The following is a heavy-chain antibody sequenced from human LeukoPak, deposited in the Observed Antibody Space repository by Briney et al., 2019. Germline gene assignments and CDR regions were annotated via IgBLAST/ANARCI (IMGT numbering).Heavy chain of an antibody. D-gene: IGHD1-26*01. Sequence: SETLSLTCTVSGGSISSYYWSWIRQPAGKGLEWIGRIYTSGSTNYNPSLKSRVTMSVDTSKNQFSLKLSSVTAADTAVYYCARLATVGATFPPWAYYYGMGVWGQGTTVTVSS. CDR1: GGSISSYY. V-gene: IGHV4-4*07. CDR3: ARLATVGATFPPWAYYYGMGV. CDR2: IYTSGST. J-gene: IGHJ6*02.